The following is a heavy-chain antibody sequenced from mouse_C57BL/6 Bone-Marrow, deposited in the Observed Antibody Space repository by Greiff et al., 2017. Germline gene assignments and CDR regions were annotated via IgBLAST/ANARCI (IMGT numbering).Heavy chain of an antibody. V-gene: IGHV5-6*02. D-gene: IGHD2-3*01. CDR3: ARRFYDVYYDYFDY. Sequence: DVMLVESGGDLVKPGGSLKLSCAASGFTFSSYGMSWVRQTPDKRLEWVATISSGGSYTYYPDSVKGRFTISRDNAKNTLYLQMSSLKSEDTAMYYCARRFYDVYYDYFDYWGQGTTLTVSS. CDR1: GFTFSSYG. CDR2: ISSGGSYT. J-gene: IGHJ2*01.